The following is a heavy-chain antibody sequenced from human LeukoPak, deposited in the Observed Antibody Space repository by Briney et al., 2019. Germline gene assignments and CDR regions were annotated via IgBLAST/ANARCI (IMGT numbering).Heavy chain of an antibody. CDR1: GYTFTSYD. J-gene: IGHJ6*02. V-gene: IGHV1-8*01. D-gene: IGHD3-10*01. Sequence: ASVKVSCKASGYTFTSYDINWVRRATGQGLEWMGWMNPNSGNTGYAQKFQGRVTMTRNTSISTAYMELSSLRSEDTAVYYCASGITMVRGVGGMDVWGQGTTVTVSS. CDR3: ASGITMVRGVGGMDV. CDR2: MNPNSGNT.